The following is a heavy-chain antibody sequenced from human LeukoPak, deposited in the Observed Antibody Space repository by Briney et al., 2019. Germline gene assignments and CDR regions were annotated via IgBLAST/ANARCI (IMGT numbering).Heavy chain of an antibody. CDR3: ARQVAIVEPTDPNWFDS. Sequence: SETLSLTCNVSGDSISSSNYYWGWIRQTPGKGLEWIGSIFYSGSTYYTPSLKSRVTVSLDTSKNQFSLRLTSVTAADTAVYYCARQVAIVEPTDPNWFDSWGQGILVTVSS. D-gene: IGHD1-26*01. CDR2: IFYSGST. CDR1: GDSISSSNYY. V-gene: IGHV4-39*07. J-gene: IGHJ5*01.